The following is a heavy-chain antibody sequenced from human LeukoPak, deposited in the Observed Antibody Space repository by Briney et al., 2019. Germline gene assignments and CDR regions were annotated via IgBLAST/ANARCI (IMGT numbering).Heavy chain of an antibody. D-gene: IGHD1-20*01. V-gene: IGHV3-23*01. J-gene: IGHJ4*02. CDR1: GFTFSSYA. CDR3: AKDIRVFTPTGITGTTISGY. Sequence: GGSLRLSCAASGFTFSSYAMSWVRQAPGKGLEWVSAISGSGGSTYYADSVKGRFTISRDNSKNTLYLQMNSLRAEDTAVYYCAKDIRVFTPTGITGTTISGYWGQGTLVTVSS. CDR2: ISGSGGST.